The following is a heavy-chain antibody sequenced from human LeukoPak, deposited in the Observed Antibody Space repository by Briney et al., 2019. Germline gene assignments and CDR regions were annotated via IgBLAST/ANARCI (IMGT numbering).Heavy chain of an antibody. J-gene: IGHJ4*02. Sequence: SQTLSLTCTVSNVSISSGGYFYSWIRQLPGKGLDWIGYIYYNGNTYYSPSLKSRVTISLDTSKNQFSLRLPFVTAADTGTYYCARAGRKEFLSDWGQGTQVTVSS. CDR1: NVSISSGGYF. CDR3: ARAGRKEFLSD. D-gene: IGHD1-14*01. CDR2: IYYNGNT. V-gene: IGHV4-31*03.